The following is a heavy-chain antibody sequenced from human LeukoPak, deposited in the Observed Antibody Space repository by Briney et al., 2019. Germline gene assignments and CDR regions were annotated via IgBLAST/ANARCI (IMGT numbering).Heavy chain of an antibody. CDR3: ARVPRGYYGSGSYLAFGI. CDR1: GGSISSGGYS. V-gene: IGHV4-30-2*01. Sequence: SETLSLTCAVSGGSISSGGYSWSWIRQPPGKGLEWIGYIYHSGSTYYNPSLKSRVTISVDRSKNQFSLKLSSVTAADTAVYYCARVPRGYYGSGSYLAFGIWGQGTMVTVSS. J-gene: IGHJ3*02. CDR2: IYHSGST. D-gene: IGHD3-10*01.